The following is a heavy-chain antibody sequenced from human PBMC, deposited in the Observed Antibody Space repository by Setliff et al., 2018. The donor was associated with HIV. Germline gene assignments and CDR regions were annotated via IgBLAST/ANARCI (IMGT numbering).Heavy chain of an antibody. CDR3: ASAGAWQRNALDI. CDR1: GYTFTSYY. Sequence: GASVKVSCKASGYTFTSYYMHWVRQAPGQGLEWMGGIIPISGTVNYAQKFWGRVTSTTHESTSTAYMELSSLRSEDTAVYYCASAGAWQRNALDIWGQGKMVTVSS. J-gene: IGHJ3*02. V-gene: IGHV1-69*05. CDR2: IIPISGTV. D-gene: IGHD5-12*01.